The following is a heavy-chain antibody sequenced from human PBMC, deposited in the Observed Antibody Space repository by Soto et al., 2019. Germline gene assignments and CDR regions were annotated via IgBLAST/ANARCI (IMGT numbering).Heavy chain of an antibody. V-gene: IGHV1-58*01. CDR1: GFTFTSSA. Sequence: SVKVSCKASGFTFTSSAVQWVRQARGQRLEWIGWIVVGSGNTNYAQKFQERVTITRDMSTSTAYMELSSLRSEDTAVYYCAANYGRSYDILTGYSYWGQGTLVTVSS. D-gene: IGHD3-9*01. J-gene: IGHJ4*02. CDR3: AANYGRSYDILTGYSY. CDR2: IVVGSGNT.